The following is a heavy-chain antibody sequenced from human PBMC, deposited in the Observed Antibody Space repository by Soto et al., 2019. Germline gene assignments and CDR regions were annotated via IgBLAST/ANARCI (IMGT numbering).Heavy chain of an antibody. CDR1: GLTFSSYT. Sequence: EVQLVESGGGLVQSGGSLRLSCAASGLTFSSYTMNWVRQAPGKGLECISHISSSSSTIYYADSVKGRFTISRDNAKNSLYLQMNRLRAEDTAVYYCARCGSGCISRGTYYFDYWGQGTLVTVSS. CDR3: ARCGSGCISRGTYYFDY. D-gene: IGHD3-3*01. V-gene: IGHV3-48*01. J-gene: IGHJ4*02. CDR2: ISSSSSTI.